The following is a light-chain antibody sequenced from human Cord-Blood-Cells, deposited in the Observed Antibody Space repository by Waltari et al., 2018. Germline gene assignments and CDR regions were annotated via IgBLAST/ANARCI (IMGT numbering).Light chain of an antibody. Sequence: QSALTQPASVSGSPGQSITISCPGPSSAVGGYNSVSWYQQHPGKAPKLMIYEVSNRPSGVSNRFSGSKSGNTASLTISGLQAEDEADYYCSSYTSSSTLMVFGGGTKLTVL. CDR1: SSAVGGYNS. CDR3: SSYTSSSTLMV. V-gene: IGLV2-14*01. CDR2: EVS. J-gene: IGLJ2*01.